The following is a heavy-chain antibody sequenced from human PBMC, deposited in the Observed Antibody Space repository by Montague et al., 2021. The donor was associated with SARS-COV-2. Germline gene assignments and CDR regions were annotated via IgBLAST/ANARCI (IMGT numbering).Heavy chain of an antibody. CDR1: GDSVRTGRHY. D-gene: IGHD3-10*01. CDR3: ARSSVSVSTIPPLEF. CDR2: ISHSASS. Sequence: SETLSLTCTVSGDSVRTGRHYWNWIRQYPGKGLEWIGHISHSASSYYNPSLESRVTISIDTSNSQFSLTLTSVTAADTAVYYCARSSVSVSTIPPLEFWGQGALVIVS. J-gene: IGHJ1*01. V-gene: IGHV4-61*01.